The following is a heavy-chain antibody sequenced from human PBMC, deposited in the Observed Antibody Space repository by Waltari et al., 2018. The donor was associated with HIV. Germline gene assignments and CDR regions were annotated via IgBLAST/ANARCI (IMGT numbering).Heavy chain of an antibody. J-gene: IGHJ3*02. CDR2: IYYTGST. D-gene: IGHD3-22*01. CDR1: GGSISSGDYY. Sequence: QVQLQESGPGLVKPSQTLSLSCTVPGGSISSGDYYWSWIRQHPGKGLEWIGYIYYTGSTYYNSSLKSRVTISVDMSKNQFSLKLTSVTVADTAVYYCARGLDSSGYYYGLGDAFDIWGQGTMVTVSS. CDR3: ARGLDSSGYYYGLGDAFDI. V-gene: IGHV4-31*03.